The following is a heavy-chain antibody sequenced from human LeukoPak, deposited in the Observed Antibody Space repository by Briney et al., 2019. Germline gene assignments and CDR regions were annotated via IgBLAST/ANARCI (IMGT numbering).Heavy chain of an antibody. CDR1: GFTFSTYA. V-gene: IGHV3-23*01. J-gene: IGHJ4*02. CDR3: AKRALSSGYLYYFDY. CDR2: ISVSAGST. D-gene: IGHD3-22*01. Sequence: GGSLRLSCAASGFTFSTYAMSWVRQAPGKGLEWVSAISVSAGSTYYADSVKGRFTISRDNSKNTLYLQMNSLRAEDTAVYYCAKRALSSGYLYYFDYWGQGTLVTVSS.